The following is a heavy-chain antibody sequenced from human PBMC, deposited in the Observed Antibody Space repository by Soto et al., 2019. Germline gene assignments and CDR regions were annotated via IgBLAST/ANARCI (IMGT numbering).Heavy chain of an antibody. J-gene: IGHJ6*02. D-gene: IGHD6-13*01. V-gene: IGHV3-53*01. CDR2: IYSGGST. CDR1: GFTVSSNY. Sequence: GGSLRLSCAASGFTVSSNYMSWVRQAPGKGLEWVSVIYSGGSTYYADSVKGRFTISRDNSKNRLELQMNSLRAEDTAVYYCARTRSSWNSYWVRAHHSHNTHYYYYGMDVWGQGTTVTVSS. CDR3: ARTRSSWNSYWVRAHHSHNTHYYYYGMDV.